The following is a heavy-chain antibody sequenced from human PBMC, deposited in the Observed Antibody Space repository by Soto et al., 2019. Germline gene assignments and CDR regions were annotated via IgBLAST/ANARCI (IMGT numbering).Heavy chain of an antibody. J-gene: IGHJ6*03. CDR3: AGGDFYGDLYYMDV. CDR2: ISSSSSYI. CDR1: GFTFSSYS. D-gene: IGHD4-17*01. Sequence: GGSLRLSCAASGFTFSSYSMNWVRQAPGKGLEWVSSISSSSSYIYYADSVKGRFTISRDNAKNSLYLQMNSLRAEDTAVYYCAGGDFYGDLYYMDVWGKGTTVTVSS. V-gene: IGHV3-21*01.